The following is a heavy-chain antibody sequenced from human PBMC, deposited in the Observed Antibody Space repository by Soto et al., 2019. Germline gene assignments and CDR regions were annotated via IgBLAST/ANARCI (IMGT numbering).Heavy chain of an antibody. D-gene: IGHD2-21*01. CDR2: ITDSGGDT. Sequence: EVHLLESGGGLVQPGGSLRLSCAASGFTFSSNVMNWVRQAPGEGLEWVSRITDSGGDTYYADSVKGRFTISRDNSKTTLYLQMNSLRAEDTAVYYCAKAGSDSWSRFDYWGQGTLVTVSS. CDR1: GFTFSSNV. J-gene: IGHJ4*02. V-gene: IGHV3-23*01. CDR3: AKAGSDSWSRFDY.